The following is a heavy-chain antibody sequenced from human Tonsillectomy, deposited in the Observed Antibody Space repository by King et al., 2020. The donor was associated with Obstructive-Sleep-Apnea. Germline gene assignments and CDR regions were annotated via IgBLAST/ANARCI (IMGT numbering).Heavy chain of an antibody. V-gene: IGHV3-21*01. CDR2: ISSSSRYI. D-gene: IGHD4-11*01. CDR3: ARVDYTNYEESGY. J-gene: IGHJ4*02. CDR1: GFTFSSYN. Sequence: VQLVESGGGQVKPGGSLRLSCAASGFTFSSYNMNCVRQAPGKGLEWVSSISSSSRYIYYADSVKGRFTISRDNAKNSLYLQMNSLRAEDTAVYYCARVDYTNYEESGYWGQGTLVTVSS.